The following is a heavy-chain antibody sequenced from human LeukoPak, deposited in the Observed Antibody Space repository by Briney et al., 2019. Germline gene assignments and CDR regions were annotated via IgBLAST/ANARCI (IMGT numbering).Heavy chain of an antibody. CDR3: AKAPHGYSYGYFFDY. CDR2: ISGGDGSA. Sequence: GGSLRLSCAASGFTFSSYAMGWVRQAPGEGLEWVSAISGGDGSAYYADSVKGRFTISRDNSKNTLYLQMNSLRAEDTAIYFCAKAPHGYSYGYFFDYWGQGTLVTVSS. CDR1: GFTFSSYA. J-gene: IGHJ4*02. D-gene: IGHD5-18*01. V-gene: IGHV3-23*01.